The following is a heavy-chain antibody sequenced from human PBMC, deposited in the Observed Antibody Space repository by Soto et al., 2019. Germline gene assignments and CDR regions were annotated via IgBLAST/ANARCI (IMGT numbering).Heavy chain of an antibody. Sequence: QVQLVESGGGVVQPGRSLRLSCTASGFSFTNYAMHWVRQAPGKGLEWVAVISFDGRNEYSADSVTGRFTISRDNSKNTLYLQMNSLRAEDTAVYYCARTSRYSSSWHAWWGDFDYWGQGTLVTVSS. V-gene: IGHV3-30*04. CDR3: ARTSRYSSSWHAWWGDFDY. J-gene: IGHJ4*02. CDR1: GFSFTNYA. D-gene: IGHD6-13*01. CDR2: ISFDGRNE.